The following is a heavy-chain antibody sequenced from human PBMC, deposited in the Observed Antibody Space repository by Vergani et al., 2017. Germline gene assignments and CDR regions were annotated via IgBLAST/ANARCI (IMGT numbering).Heavy chain of an antibody. CDR1: GGSFSGYY. CDR3: ARVPRYDSSGYYSPRFDY. J-gene: IGHJ4*02. D-gene: IGHD3-22*01. CDR2: INHSGST. V-gene: IGHV4-34*01. Sequence: QVQLQQWGAGLLKPSETLSLTCAVYGGSFSGYYWSWIRQPPGKGLEWIGEINHSGSTNYNPSLKSRVTISVDMSKNQFSLKLSSVTAADTAVYYCARVPRYDSSGYYSPRFDYWGQGTLVTVSS.